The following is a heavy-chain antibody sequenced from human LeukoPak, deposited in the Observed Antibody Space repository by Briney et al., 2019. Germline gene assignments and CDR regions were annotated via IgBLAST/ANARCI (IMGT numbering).Heavy chain of an antibody. CDR1: GFTFSSHG. V-gene: IGHV3-33*01. D-gene: IGHD3-10*01. J-gene: IGHJ3*02. Sequence: GGSLRLSCAASGFTFSSHGIHWVRQAPGKGLEWVAVIWYDGSNKYYADSVKGRFTISRDNSKNTLYLQMNSLRAEDTAVYYCARARITMVRGDHGAFDIWGQGTMVTVSS. CDR3: ARARITMVRGDHGAFDI. CDR2: IWYDGSNK.